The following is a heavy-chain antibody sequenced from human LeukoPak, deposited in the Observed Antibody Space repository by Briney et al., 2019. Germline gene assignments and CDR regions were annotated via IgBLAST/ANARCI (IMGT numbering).Heavy chain of an antibody. Sequence: GGSLRLSCAVSGFTFNSYAMHWVRQAPGKGLEWVSSISGSGGSTYYADSVKGRFTISRDNSKNTLYLQMSSLRAEDTAVYFCAKSLSAWMKLDYWGQGTLVTVSS. CDR3: AKSLSAWMKLDY. CDR1: GFTFNSYA. V-gene: IGHV3-23*01. J-gene: IGHJ4*02. CDR2: ISGSGGST. D-gene: IGHD5-12*01.